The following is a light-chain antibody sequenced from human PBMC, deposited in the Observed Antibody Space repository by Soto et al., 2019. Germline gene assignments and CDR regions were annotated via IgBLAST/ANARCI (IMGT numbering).Light chain of an antibody. V-gene: IGLV2-14*01. J-gene: IGLJ1*01. CDR2: DVS. Sequence: QSVLTQTASESGSPGQSITISCTGTSSDVGDYNYVSWYQQHPGKAPKLMLYDVSNRPSGISNRFSGSKSGNTASLTISGLQAEDEADYYCSSYTSSSTLFGTGTKLTVL. CDR1: SSDVGDYNY. CDR3: SSYTSSSTL.